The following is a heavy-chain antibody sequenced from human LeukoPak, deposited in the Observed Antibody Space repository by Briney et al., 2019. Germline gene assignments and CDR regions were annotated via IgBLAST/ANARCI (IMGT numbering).Heavy chain of an antibody. D-gene: IGHD5-18*01. V-gene: IGHV4-59*01. J-gene: IGHJ4*02. CDR2: IFYSGST. Sequence: PSETLSLTCSVSGGSISSFFWSWIRQPPGKGLDWIGYIFYSGSTNYNPSLKSRVTISVDRSRKQFSLKLSSVTAADTAVYYCAKTRRGSLGLFDTWGQGTLVTVSS. CDR1: GGSISSFF. CDR3: AKTRRGSLGLFDT.